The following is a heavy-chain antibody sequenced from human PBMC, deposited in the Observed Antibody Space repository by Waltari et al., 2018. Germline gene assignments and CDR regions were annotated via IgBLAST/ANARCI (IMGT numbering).Heavy chain of an antibody. Sequence: QLQLQESGPGLVKPSETLSLTCTVSGGSISSSSYYWGWIRQPPGKGLEWIGSIHYSGSTYYNPSLKSRVTISVDTSKNQFSLKLSSVTAADTAVYYCARTGIAAAGNAPDAFDIWGQGTMVIVSS. CDR3: ARTGIAAAGNAPDAFDI. V-gene: IGHV4-39*01. D-gene: IGHD6-13*01. J-gene: IGHJ3*02. CDR1: GGSISSSSYY. CDR2: IHYSGST.